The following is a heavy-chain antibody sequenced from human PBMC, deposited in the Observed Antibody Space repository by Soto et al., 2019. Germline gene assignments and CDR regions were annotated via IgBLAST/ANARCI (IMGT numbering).Heavy chain of an antibody. Sequence: EFQVLESGGGWVQPGGSLRLSCAASGFSFSSSDMSWVRQAPGKGLEWVSTILDTGTTVFYADSVKGRFTVSRDNSHNTQSVQRNKLRADDTAVYYCVKNSGWFNTGGQATLVAVSS. V-gene: IGHV3-23*01. D-gene: IGHD3-10*01. CDR2: ILDTGTTV. CDR1: GFSFSSSD. J-gene: IGHJ5*02. CDR3: VKNSGWFNT.